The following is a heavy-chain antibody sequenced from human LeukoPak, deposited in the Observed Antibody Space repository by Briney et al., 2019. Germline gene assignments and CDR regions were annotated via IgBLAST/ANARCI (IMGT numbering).Heavy chain of an antibody. Sequence: SETLSLACAVYGGSFSGYYWSWIRQPPGKGLEWIGEINHSGSTNYNPSLKSRVTISVDTSKNQFSLKLGSVTAADTAVYYCARVQCSGGSCTDYWGQGTLVTVSS. CDR2: INHSGST. V-gene: IGHV4-34*01. CDR1: GGSFSGYY. CDR3: ARVQCSGGSCTDY. J-gene: IGHJ4*02. D-gene: IGHD2-15*01.